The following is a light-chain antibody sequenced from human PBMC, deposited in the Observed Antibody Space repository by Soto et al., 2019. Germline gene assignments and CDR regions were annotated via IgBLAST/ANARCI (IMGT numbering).Light chain of an antibody. CDR2: DAS. J-gene: IGKJ5*01. Sequence: DIQMTQSHSPLSPSVGDRVTITCWASQSISSWLDWYQQKPGKAPKLLIYDASSLESGVPERFSGSGSGTEFTLTISSLQPDDVAAYYCQQYNSYSITFGQGTKLEIK. CDR1: QSISSW. V-gene: IGKV1-5*01. CDR3: QQYNSYSIT.